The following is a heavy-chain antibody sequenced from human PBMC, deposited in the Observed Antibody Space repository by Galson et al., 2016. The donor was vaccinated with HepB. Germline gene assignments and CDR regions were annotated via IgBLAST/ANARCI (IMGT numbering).Heavy chain of an antibody. CDR1: DYTFRRYG. J-gene: IGHJ4*02. D-gene: IGHD3-16*02. CDR2: ISAYNGNT. CDR3: ARDAYDYVWGTYRAQADIDY. V-gene: IGHV1-18*01. Sequence: SVKVSCKASDYTFRRYGITWVRQAPGQGLEWMGWISAYNGNTNYAQKVQGRVTMTTDTSTSTAYMELRSLRSDDTAVYYCARDAYDYVWGTYRAQADIDYWGQGTLVTVSS.